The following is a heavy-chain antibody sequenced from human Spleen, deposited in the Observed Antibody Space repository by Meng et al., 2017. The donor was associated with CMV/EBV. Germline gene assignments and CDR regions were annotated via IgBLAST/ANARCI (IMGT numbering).Heavy chain of an antibody. V-gene: IGHV3-7*01. Sequence: ETLFLTCAASGFTFSNYGMHWVRQAPGKGLEWVANIKQDGSEKYYVDSVKGRFTISRDNAKNSLYLQMNSLRAEDTAVYYCARGLKVIGSALDYWGQGTLVTVSS. CDR3: ARGLKVIGSALDY. D-gene: IGHD2-21*01. CDR1: GFTFSNYG. J-gene: IGHJ4*02. CDR2: IKQDGSEK.